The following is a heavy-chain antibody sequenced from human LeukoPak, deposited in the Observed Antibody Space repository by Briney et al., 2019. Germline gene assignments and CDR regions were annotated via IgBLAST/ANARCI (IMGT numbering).Heavy chain of an antibody. V-gene: IGHV1-2*06. CDR3: ARDWLLGPTYYYDSSGKTDAFDI. Sequence: ASVKVSCKASVYTFTGYYLHWVRQAPGQRVEWMGRINPNSGGTNYAQKFQGRVTMTRDTSISTAYMELSRLRSDDTAVYYCARDWLLGPTYYYDSSGKTDAFDIWGQGTMVTVSS. J-gene: IGHJ3*02. D-gene: IGHD3-22*01. CDR2: INPNSGGT. CDR1: VYTFTGYY.